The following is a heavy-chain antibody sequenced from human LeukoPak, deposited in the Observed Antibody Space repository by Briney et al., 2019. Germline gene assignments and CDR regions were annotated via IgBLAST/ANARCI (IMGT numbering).Heavy chain of an antibody. CDR1: GFTFSSYS. D-gene: IGHD3-22*01. Sequence: GGSLRLSCAASGFTFSSYSMNWVRQAPGKGLEWVSSISSSSSYIYYADSVKGRFTISRDNAKNSLYLQMNSLRAEDTAVYYCAREAYASSGYYNYGGQRTLVTVSS. CDR2: ISSSSSYI. V-gene: IGHV3-21*01. CDR3: AREAYASSGYYNY. J-gene: IGHJ4*02.